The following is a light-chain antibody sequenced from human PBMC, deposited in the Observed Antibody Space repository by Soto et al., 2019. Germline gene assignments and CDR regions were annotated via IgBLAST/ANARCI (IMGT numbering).Light chain of an antibody. CDR1: SGHSTYA. CDR2: LNSDGSH. CDR3: QTWGSGIRV. V-gene: IGLV4-69*01. J-gene: IGLJ3*02. Sequence: QSVLTQSPSASASLGASVKLTCTLSSGHSTYAIAWHQQQRPEKGPRFLMKLNSDGSHTKGDGIPDRFSGSSSGAERFLIISSLQSEDEADYYCQTWGSGIRVFGGGTKLTVL.